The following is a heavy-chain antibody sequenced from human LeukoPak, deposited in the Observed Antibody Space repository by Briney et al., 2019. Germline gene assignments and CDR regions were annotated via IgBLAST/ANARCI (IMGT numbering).Heavy chain of an antibody. CDR1: GFTFSSYG. Sequence: GGSLRLSCAASGFTFSSYGMHWVRQAPGKGLEWVSLITSSSSYIYYADSVKGRFTISRDNAKNSLYLQMNSLRAEDTAVYYCAKPGGAYCSSTSCSVSHFDYWGQGTLVTVSS. J-gene: IGHJ4*02. CDR3: AKPGGAYCSSTSCSVSHFDY. V-gene: IGHV3-21*01. CDR2: ITSSSSYI. D-gene: IGHD2-2*01.